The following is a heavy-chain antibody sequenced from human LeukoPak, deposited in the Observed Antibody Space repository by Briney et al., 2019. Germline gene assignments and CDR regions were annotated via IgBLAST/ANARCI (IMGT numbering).Heavy chain of an antibody. Sequence: GGSLRLSCAASGFIFTSNRMNWVRQAPGKGLEWVANIKRDGSEQIYVDSVKGRFTISRDNAKDSVYLQMNSLRAEDTAVYYCTRGLGEHGGVSDRWGQGTLVIVS. CDR3: TRGLGEHGGVSDR. D-gene: IGHD3-16*01. CDR1: GFIFTSNR. CDR2: IKRDGSEQ. J-gene: IGHJ5*02. V-gene: IGHV3-7*01.